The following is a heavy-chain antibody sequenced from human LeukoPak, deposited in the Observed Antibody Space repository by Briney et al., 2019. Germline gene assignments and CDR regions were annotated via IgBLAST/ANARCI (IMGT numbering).Heavy chain of an antibody. V-gene: IGHV3-9*01. CDR1: RFTFDDYT. J-gene: IGHJ4*02. CDR2: ISWKGGSI. CDR3: AKDIAPPSSGTFDY. Sequence: VRSLRLSCTAPRFTFDDYTMRWVPQAPGEGPGWVSSISWKGGSIGYADSVKGRFTISRDDAKNSLYLQMNSLRPEDTALYYCAKDIAPPSSGTFDYWGQGTLVTVSS. D-gene: IGHD6-19*01.